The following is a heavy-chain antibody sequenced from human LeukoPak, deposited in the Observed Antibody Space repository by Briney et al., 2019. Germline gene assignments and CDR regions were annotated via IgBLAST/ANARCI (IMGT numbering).Heavy chain of an antibody. J-gene: IGHJ4*02. D-gene: IGHD3-9*01. Sequence: GASVKVSCKASGYTFTGYYIHWVRQAPGQGLEWMGWINPDSGGTNYAQKFQGGVTMTRDTSISTAYMELSSLRSEDSAVYYCPTLPQAYDILTGYPNYYFDYWGQGTLVTVSS. CDR3: PTLPQAYDILTGYPNYYFDY. V-gene: IGHV1-2*02. CDR1: GYTFTGYY. CDR2: INPDSGGT.